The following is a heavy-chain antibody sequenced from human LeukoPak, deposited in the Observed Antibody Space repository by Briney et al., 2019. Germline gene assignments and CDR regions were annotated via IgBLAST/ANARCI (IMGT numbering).Heavy chain of an antibody. Sequence: PGGSLRLSCAPSGFTVSSNYMSWVRQAPGKGLEWVSVIYRGGSTYYADSVKGRFTISRDNSKNSLYLQMNSLRAEDPAVYYCARDRGYYRNDAFDIWGQGTMVTVSS. CDR2: IYRGGST. CDR3: ARDRGYYRNDAFDI. V-gene: IGHV3-53*01. D-gene: IGHD3-22*01. CDR1: GFTVSSNY. J-gene: IGHJ3*02.